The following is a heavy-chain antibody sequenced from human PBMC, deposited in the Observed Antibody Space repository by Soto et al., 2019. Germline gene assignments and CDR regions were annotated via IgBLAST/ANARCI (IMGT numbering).Heavy chain of an antibody. CDR3: VRQGIGYLHGLVDV. D-gene: IGHD2-15*01. Sequence: SETLSLTCTVSGGSISSYYWSWIRQPPGKGLEWIGYIYSSGDTNYNPSLNSRVTVSADTSTNHISLTLTSVTAADTAVYYCVRQGIGYLHGLVDVWGQGTTVTVSS. V-gene: IGHV4-59*08. CDR2: IYSSGDT. J-gene: IGHJ6*02. CDR1: GGSISSYY.